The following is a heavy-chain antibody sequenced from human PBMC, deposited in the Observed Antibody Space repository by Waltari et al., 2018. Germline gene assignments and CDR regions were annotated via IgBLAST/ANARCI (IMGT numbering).Heavy chain of an antibody. J-gene: IGHJ5*02. D-gene: IGHD5-12*01. CDR1: GGTFSSHA. Sequence: QVQLVQSGAEVKKPGSSVKVSCKASGGTFSSHAISWVRPAPGQGLEWMGGIIPIFGTANYAQKFQGRVTITADESTSTAYMELSSLRSEDTAVYYCARGKRGVWKATIWAWGQGTLVTVSS. CDR3: ARGKRGVWKATIWA. CDR2: IIPIFGTA. V-gene: IGHV1-69*01.